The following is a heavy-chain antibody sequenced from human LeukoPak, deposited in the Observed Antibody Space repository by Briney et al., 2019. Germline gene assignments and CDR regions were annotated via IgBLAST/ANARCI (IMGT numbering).Heavy chain of an antibody. CDR1: GYSFTDYW. D-gene: IGHD2-15*01. J-gene: IGHJ4*02. CDR3: ASHRAGGGSGLDY. Sequence: GESLKISCKGSGYSFTDYWIGWVRQMPGKGLDWMGIIHPGDSDTRYSPSFQGEVTISADKSISTAYLQWSSLKASDTAMYYCASHRAGGGSGLDYWGQGTLVTVSS. CDR2: IHPGDSDT. V-gene: IGHV5-51*01.